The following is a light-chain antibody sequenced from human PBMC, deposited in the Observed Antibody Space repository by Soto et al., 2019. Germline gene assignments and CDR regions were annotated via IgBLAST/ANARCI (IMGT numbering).Light chain of an antibody. Sequence: QSVLTQPPSASGTPGQRVIISCSGSGSNIGSNTVSWYQQLPGTAPKLVIYSNNQRPSGVPDRFSGSKSGTSASLAISGLLSEDEADYHCAAWDDSLNGRVVFGGGTKLTVL. J-gene: IGLJ2*01. V-gene: IGLV1-44*01. CDR1: GSNIGSNT. CDR3: AAWDDSLNGRVV. CDR2: SNN.